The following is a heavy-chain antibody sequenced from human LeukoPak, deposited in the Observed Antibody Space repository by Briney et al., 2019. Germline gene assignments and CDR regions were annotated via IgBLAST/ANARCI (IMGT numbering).Heavy chain of an antibody. CDR2: IYTSGST. CDR3: ALGGRGYVRLGLLH. Sequence: PSETLSLTCSVSGDSISNYYWSWIRQPAGKGLEWIGRIYTSGSTNYNPSLKSRVTISVDKSKNQFSLKLSSVTAADTAVYYCALGGRGYVRLGLLHWGQGTLVTVSS. CDR1: GDSISNYY. D-gene: IGHD5-12*01. V-gene: IGHV4-4*07. J-gene: IGHJ1*01.